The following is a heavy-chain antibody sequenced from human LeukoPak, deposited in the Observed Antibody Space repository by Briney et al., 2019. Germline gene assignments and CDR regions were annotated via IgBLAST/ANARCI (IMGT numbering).Heavy chain of an antibody. CDR1: AFTFSDHY. D-gene: IGHD1-26*01. Sequence: GGSLRLSCAASAFTFSDHYMDWVRQAPGKGLEWVGRTRNKANGYTTEYAASVKGRFTVSRDDSKNSLYLQMNSLKTEDTAVYYCARAASGSYPPLDHWGQGTLVTVSS. CDR2: TRNKANGYTT. V-gene: IGHV3-72*01. J-gene: IGHJ4*02. CDR3: ARAASGSYPPLDH.